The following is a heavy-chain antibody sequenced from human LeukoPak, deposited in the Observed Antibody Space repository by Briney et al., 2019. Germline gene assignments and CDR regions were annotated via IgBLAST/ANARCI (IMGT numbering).Heavy chain of an antibody. CDR3: AKGPRPDISVAHTLEY. CDR2: ISGRGDGT. Sequence: GGSLRLSCVASGFTFSNYAMSWVRQAPGRGLEWVSTISGRGDGTYDAESVKGRFTISRDNSGNSLFLQMINLRAEDTAVYYCAKGPRPDISVAHTLEYWGPGILVTVSS. J-gene: IGHJ4*02. V-gene: IGHV3-23*01. D-gene: IGHD6-19*01. CDR1: GFTFSNYA.